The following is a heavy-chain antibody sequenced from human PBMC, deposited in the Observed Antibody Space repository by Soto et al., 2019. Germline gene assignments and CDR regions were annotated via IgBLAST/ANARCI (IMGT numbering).Heavy chain of an antibody. CDR2: FVPLFGTT. J-gene: IGHJ4*02. CDR3: STPRLGVSSPPYFDN. D-gene: IGHD3-16*01. V-gene: IGHV1-69*01. Sequence: QLVQSGSEVKKPGSSVKVSCQASGGTFSGYVVTWVRQAPGQGLEWMGEFVPLFGTTNYAQRFSGRITITAEESTSTAYMELRTLRSDDTAVNYCSTPRLGVSSPPYFDNWGQGTLVTVSS. CDR1: GGTFSGYV.